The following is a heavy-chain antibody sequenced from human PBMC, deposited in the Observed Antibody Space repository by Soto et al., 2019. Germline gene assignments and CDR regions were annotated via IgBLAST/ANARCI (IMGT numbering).Heavy chain of an antibody. CDR2: VIPIFGTA. CDR3: ATHEIGHCISASCYKGGYYYVMDV. Sequence: QVQLVQSGAEVKKPGSSVKVSCKASGGTFSSYAISWVRQAPGQGLEWMGGVIPIFGTADYAQKFQGRVTITADESTSTAYMELSRLSSEDTALHYCATHEIGHCISASCYKGGYYYVMDVWGQGTTVTVSS. J-gene: IGHJ6*02. CDR1: GGTFSSYA. V-gene: IGHV1-69*12. D-gene: IGHD2-2*02.